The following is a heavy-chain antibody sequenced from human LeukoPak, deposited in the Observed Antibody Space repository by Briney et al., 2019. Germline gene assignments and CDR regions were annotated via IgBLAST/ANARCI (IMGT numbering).Heavy chain of an antibody. Sequence: SETLSLTCTVSGGSISSSSYYWGWIRQPPGKGLEWIGSIYYSGSTYYNPSLKSRVTISVDTSKNQFSLKLSSVTAADTAVYYCARNSQDPSGWHYNWFDPWGQGTLVTVSS. J-gene: IGHJ5*02. V-gene: IGHV4-39*07. D-gene: IGHD6-19*01. CDR1: GGSISSSSYY. CDR3: ARNSQDPSGWHYNWFDP. CDR2: IYYSGST.